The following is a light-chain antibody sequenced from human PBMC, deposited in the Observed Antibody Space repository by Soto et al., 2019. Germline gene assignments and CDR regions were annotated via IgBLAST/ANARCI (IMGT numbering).Light chain of an antibody. J-gene: IGKJ5*01. Sequence: EIMVTQSPATLSVSPGERDTLSCRASQSVGSNHLAWYQQKPGQAPRLLIYGASTRASGIPDRFSGSGSGTDFTLTISRLEPEDFAVYYCQQYGTSPITFGQGTRLEIK. V-gene: IGKV3-20*01. CDR2: GAS. CDR3: QQYGTSPIT. CDR1: QSVGSNH.